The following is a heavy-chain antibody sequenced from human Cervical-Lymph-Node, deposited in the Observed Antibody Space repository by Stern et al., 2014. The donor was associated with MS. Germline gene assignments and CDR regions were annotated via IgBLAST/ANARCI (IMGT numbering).Heavy chain of an antibody. CDR3: VRDGVSRFSEWSQ. Sequence: QVQLVQSGSELKKPGASVKVSCKASGYTFNRYAVNWVRQAPGQGLEWMGWINTNTGNPTYAQGSTGRFVFSLDTSVSTAYLQINSLKAEDTAMYYCVRDGVSRFSEWSQWGQGTLVTVSS. CDR1: GYTFNRYA. D-gene: IGHD3-3*01. V-gene: IGHV7-4-1*02. CDR2: INTNTGNP. J-gene: IGHJ4*02.